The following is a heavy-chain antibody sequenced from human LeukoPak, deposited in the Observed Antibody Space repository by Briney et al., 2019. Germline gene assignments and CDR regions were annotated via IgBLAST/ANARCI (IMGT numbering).Heavy chain of an antibody. D-gene: IGHD4-17*01. J-gene: IGHJ4*02. V-gene: IGHV4-31*03. Sequence: SQTLSLTCTVSGGSISSGDYYWSWIRQHPGKGLEWIGYISYSGSTYYNPSLESRVTISVDTSKNQFSLKLSSVTAADTAVYYCAREGYGDYVYWGQGALVTVSS. CDR1: GGSISSGDYY. CDR3: AREGYGDYVY. CDR2: ISYSGST.